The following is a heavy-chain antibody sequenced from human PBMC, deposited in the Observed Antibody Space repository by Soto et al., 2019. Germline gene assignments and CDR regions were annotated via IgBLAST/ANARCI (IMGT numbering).Heavy chain of an antibody. CDR3: ARDRKLVIPGNNYYYGMDV. Sequence: KTSETLSLTCTVSGGSISDYFCTWFRKPPGKGLEWIGYISFSGTINYNPSLKSRVTISLDTSRNHFSLKLSSVTTADTAVYFCARDRKLVIPGNNYYYGMDVWGQGTTVTVSS. CDR1: GGSISDYF. J-gene: IGHJ6*02. D-gene: IGHD3-9*01. CDR2: ISFSGTI. V-gene: IGHV4-59*01.